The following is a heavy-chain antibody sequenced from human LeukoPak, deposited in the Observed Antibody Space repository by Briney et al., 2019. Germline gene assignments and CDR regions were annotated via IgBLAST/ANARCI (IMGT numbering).Heavy chain of an antibody. J-gene: IGHJ6*02. CDR3: AKVSDARYDFWSGIYYYHGMDV. CDR1: GFTFSNYA. CDR2: ISGSGDST. D-gene: IGHD3-3*01. V-gene: IGHV3-23*01. Sequence: GGSLRVSCVASGFTFSNYAMGWVRQAPGKVLEWVSSISGSGDSTYYADSVKGRFTISRDNSKNTLYLQMNSLRAEDTAVYYCAKVSDARYDFWSGIYYYHGMDVWGQGTTVTVSS.